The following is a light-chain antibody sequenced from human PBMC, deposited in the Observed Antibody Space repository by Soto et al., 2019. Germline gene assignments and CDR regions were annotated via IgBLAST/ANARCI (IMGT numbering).Light chain of an antibody. Sequence: QSVLTQPPSASGTPGQRVTISCSGSSSNIDSNTVNWYQQLPGTAPKLLIYSNNQRPSGVPDRFSGSKSGTSASLAISGLQSEDEADYYCAAWDDSLNGLVFGGGTKLTVL. V-gene: IGLV1-44*01. CDR1: SSNIDSNT. J-gene: IGLJ2*01. CDR2: SNN. CDR3: AAWDDSLNGLV.